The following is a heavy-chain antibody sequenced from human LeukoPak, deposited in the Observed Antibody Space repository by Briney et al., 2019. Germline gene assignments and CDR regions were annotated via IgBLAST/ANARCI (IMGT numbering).Heavy chain of an antibody. J-gene: IGHJ6*02. CDR2: ISYDGSNK. CDR1: GFTFSSYG. CDR3: AKVWTTVTNLGWLDV. Sequence: GRSLRLSCAASGFTFSSYGMHWVRQAPGKGLEWVAVISYDGSNKYYADSVKGRFTISRDNSKNTVYLQMNSLRAEDTAVYYCAKVWTTVTNLGWLDVWGQGTTVTVSS. V-gene: IGHV3-30*18. D-gene: IGHD4-17*01.